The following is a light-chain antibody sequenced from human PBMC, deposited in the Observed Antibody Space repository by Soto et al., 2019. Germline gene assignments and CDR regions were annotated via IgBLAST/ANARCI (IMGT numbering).Light chain of an antibody. CDR1: QSVSNNY. CDR2: GAS. J-gene: IGKJ1*01. CDR3: QQYGSSPVT. V-gene: IGKV3-20*01. Sequence: ETVLTQSPGTLSLSPGERATPSCRASQSVSNNYLAWYQQKPGQAPRLLIYGASSRATGIPDRFSGSGSGTDFTLTISRLEPEDFAVYYCQQYGSSPVTFGQGTKVDIK.